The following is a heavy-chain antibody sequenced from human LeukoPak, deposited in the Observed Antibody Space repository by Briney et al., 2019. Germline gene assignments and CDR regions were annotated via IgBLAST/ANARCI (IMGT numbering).Heavy chain of an antibody. CDR3: ARGKRTLTTVTSHFDY. CDR2: IIPIFGTA. J-gene: IGHJ4*02. V-gene: IGHV1-69*05. Sequence: SVKVSCKASGGTFSSYAISWVRQAPGQGLEWMGGIIPIFGTANYAQKFQGRVMITTDESTSTAYMELSSLRSEDTAVYYCARGKRTLTTVTSHFDYWGQGTLVTVSS. CDR1: GGTFSSYA. D-gene: IGHD4-11*01.